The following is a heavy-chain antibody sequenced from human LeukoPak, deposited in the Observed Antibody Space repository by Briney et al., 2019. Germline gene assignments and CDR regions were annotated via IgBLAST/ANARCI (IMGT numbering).Heavy chain of an antibody. D-gene: IGHD1-26*01. Sequence: PGGSLRLSCAASGFTFSSYSMNWVRQAPGKGLEYVSAISSNGGSTYYANSVKGRFTISRDNSKNTLYLQMGSLRAEDMAVYYCARGWELPEGGDYWGQGTLVTVSS. CDR1: GFTFSSYS. CDR2: ISSNGGST. CDR3: ARGWELPEGGDY. V-gene: IGHV3-64*01. J-gene: IGHJ4*02.